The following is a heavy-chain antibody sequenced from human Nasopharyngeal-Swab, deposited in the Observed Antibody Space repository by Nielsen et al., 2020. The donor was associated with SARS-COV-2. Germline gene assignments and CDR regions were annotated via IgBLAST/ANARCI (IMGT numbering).Heavy chain of an antibody. V-gene: IGHV1-69*13. D-gene: IGHD6-13*01. CDR3: ARSPAHSSSWDFGRYYYGMDV. Sequence: SVKVSCKASGYTFTSYGISWVRQAPGQGLEWMGGIIPIFGTANYAQKFQGRVTITVDESTSTAYMELSSLRSEDTAVYYCARSPAHSSSWDFGRYYYGMDVWGQGTTVTVSS. CDR1: GYTFTSYG. CDR2: IIPIFGTA. J-gene: IGHJ6*02.